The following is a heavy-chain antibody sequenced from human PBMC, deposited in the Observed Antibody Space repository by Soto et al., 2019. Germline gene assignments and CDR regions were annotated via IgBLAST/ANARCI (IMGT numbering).Heavy chain of an antibody. D-gene: IGHD6-13*01. V-gene: IGHV3-23*01. J-gene: IGHJ4*02. CDR3: PHLNPATIAVAGF. CDR1: GFTLSSYA. Sequence: GGSLRLSCAASGFTLSSYAMSWVRQAPGKGLEWVSAISGSDGSTYYADSVKGRFTISRDNSKNTLYLQMNSLRVEDTAVYYCPHLNPATIAVAGFWGQGTLVPVSS. CDR2: ISGSDGST.